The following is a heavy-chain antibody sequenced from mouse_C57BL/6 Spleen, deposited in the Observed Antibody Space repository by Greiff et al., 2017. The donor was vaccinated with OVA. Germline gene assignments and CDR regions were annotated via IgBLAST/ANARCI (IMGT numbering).Heavy chain of an antibody. J-gene: IGHJ2*01. D-gene: IGHD1-1*01. CDR3: TGEPDYYCSSINY. V-gene: IGHV6-3*01. CDR2: IRLKSGNSAS. CDR1: GFTFSNYW. Sequence: EVQLEQSGGGLVQPGGSMKLSCVASGFTFSNYWMNWVRQSPEQGLEWVAQIRLKSGNSASHYAYSVKGTFTISRDDSKSSVYLQMNNLRAEDTGIYYGTGEPDYYCSSINYWGQGTTLTVSS.